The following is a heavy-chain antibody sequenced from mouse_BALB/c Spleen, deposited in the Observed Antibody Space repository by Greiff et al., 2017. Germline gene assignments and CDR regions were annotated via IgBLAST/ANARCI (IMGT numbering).Heavy chain of an antibody. CDR3: ARVNYYYGSSMDY. Sequence: VQLQESGPELVRPGVSVKISCKGSGYTFTDYAMHWVKQSHAKSLEWIGVISTYYGNTNYNQKFKGKATMTVDKSSSTAYMELARLTSEDSAIYYCARVNYYYGSSMDYWGQGTSVTVSS. J-gene: IGHJ4*01. D-gene: IGHD1-1*01. CDR1: GYTFTDYA. V-gene: IGHV1-67*01. CDR2: ISTYYGNT.